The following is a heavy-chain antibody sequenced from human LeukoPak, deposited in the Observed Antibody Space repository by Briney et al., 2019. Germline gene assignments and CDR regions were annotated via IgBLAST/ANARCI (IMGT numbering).Heavy chain of an antibody. CDR1: GGTFSSYA. CDR3: ARDSRDGYID. Sequence: GASVKVSCKASGGTFSSYAISWVRQAPGQGLEWMGRIIPIFGTANYAQKFQGRVTITTDKSTSTAYMELSSLGSEDTAVYYCARDSRDGYIDWGQGTLVTVSS. J-gene: IGHJ4*02. CDR2: IIPIFGTA. D-gene: IGHD5-24*01. V-gene: IGHV1-69*05.